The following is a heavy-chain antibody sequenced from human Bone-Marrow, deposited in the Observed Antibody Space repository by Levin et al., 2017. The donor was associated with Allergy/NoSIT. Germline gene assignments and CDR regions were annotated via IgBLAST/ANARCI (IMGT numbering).Heavy chain of an antibody. Sequence: GSLRLSCTVSGDSISDFYWSWIRQPPRKGLEWIGFVFSSGRPNYSSSLESRVTISVDASRNQFSLKLNSVTAADTAIYFCARAPWGYDSGYGYFDSWGQGLMVTVSS. D-gene: IGHD5-18*01. V-gene: IGHV4-59*01. CDR1: GDSISDFY. CDR3: ARAPWGYDSGYGYFDS. J-gene: IGHJ4*02. CDR2: VFSSGRP.